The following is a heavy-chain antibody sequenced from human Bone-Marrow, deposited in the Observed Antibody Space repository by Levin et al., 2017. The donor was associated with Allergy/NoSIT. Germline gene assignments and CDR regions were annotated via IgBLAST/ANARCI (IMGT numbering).Heavy chain of an antibody. D-gene: IGHD2-8*02. Sequence: GGSLRLSCVASGFTFSNYAMSRVRHAPGKGLEWVSATVSGGGASTYYAESVKGRFTVSRDNSRNTLYLQMNSLRAEDTAIYYCVKAPIGYCSGVICYTFDHWGQGALVTVSS. CDR2: TVSGGGAST. J-gene: IGHJ4*02. V-gene: IGHV3-23*01. CDR1: GFTFSNYA. CDR3: VKAPIGYCSGVICYTFDH.